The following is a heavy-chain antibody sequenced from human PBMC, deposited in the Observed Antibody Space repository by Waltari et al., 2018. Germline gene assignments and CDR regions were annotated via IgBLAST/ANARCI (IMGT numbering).Heavy chain of an antibody. J-gene: IGHJ5*02. V-gene: IGHV4-34*01. D-gene: IGHD4-17*01. CDR1: GGSFSGYY. Sequence: QVQLQQWGAGLLKPSETLSLTCAVYGGSFSGYYWSWIRQPPGKGLEWIGEINHSGSTNYNPSLKSRVTISVDTSKNQFSLKLSSVTAADTAVYYCARLRTTVVTRDWFDPWGQGTLVTVSS. CDR2: INHSGST. CDR3: ARLRTTVVTRDWFDP.